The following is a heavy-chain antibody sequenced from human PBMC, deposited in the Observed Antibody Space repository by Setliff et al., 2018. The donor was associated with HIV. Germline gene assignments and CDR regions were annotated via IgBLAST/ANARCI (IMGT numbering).Heavy chain of an antibody. D-gene: IGHD2-15*01. CDR3: ARTMAVPATEPFDY. Sequence: SETLSLTCAVYGGSFNGYSWSWMRQPPGKGLEWIGEISRSGSTTYHPSLKSRLTISVDASKRHFSLKLSSVTAADTAVYYCARTMAVPATEPFDYWGQGTLVTVSS. V-gene: IGHV4-34*01. J-gene: IGHJ4*02. CDR1: GGSFNGYS. CDR2: ISRSGST.